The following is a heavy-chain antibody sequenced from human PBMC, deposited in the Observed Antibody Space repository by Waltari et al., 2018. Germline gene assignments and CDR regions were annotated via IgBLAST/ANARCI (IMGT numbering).Heavy chain of an antibody. Sequence: QVQLQESGPGLVKPSETLSLTCTVSGGSISSYYWSWIRQPPGKGLEWIGYIYYSGGTTYNPALKSRVTISVDTSKNQFSLKLSSVTAADTAVYYCARLEMATIKGWFDPWGQGTLVTVSS. CDR3: ARLEMATIKGWFDP. CDR2: IYYSGGT. V-gene: IGHV4-59*01. CDR1: GGSISSYY. J-gene: IGHJ5*02. D-gene: IGHD5-12*01.